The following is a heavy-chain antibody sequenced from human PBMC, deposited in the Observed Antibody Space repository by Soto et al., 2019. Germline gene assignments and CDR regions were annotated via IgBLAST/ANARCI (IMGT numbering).Heavy chain of an antibody. V-gene: IGHV3-7*01. CDR1: GFTFSSYW. CDR2: IKQDGSEK. D-gene: IGHD3-16*01. Sequence: GGSLRLSCAASGFTFSSYWMSWVRQAPGKGLEWVANIKQDGSEKYYVDSVKGRFTISRDNAKNSLYLQMNSLRAEDTAVYYCARDRGYVSVSGYYYYMDVWGKGTTVTVSS. J-gene: IGHJ6*03. CDR3: ARDRGYVSVSGYYYYMDV.